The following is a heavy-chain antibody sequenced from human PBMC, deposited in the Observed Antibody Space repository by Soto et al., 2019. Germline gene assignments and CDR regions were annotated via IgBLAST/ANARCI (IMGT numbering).Heavy chain of an antibody. CDR3: ARGSGKLELLFMDV. V-gene: IGHV3-13*01. Sequence: PGGSLRLSCAASGFTFSSYGMHWVRQATGKGLEWVSAIGTAGDTYYPGSVKGRFTISRENAKNSLYLQMNNLRAGDTAVYYCARGSGKLELLFMDVWGKGTTVTVSS. CDR1: GFTFSSYG. CDR2: IGTAGDT. D-gene: IGHD1-7*01. J-gene: IGHJ6*03.